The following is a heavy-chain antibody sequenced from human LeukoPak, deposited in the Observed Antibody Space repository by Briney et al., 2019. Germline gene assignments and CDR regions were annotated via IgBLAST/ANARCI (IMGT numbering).Heavy chain of an antibody. J-gene: IGHJ3*02. CDR1: GFTFSSYA. Sequence: GGSLRLSCAASGFTFSSYAMSWVRQAPGKGLEWVSLISGSGGHTYYADSVRGRFTIPRDNSKNTLYLQMNSLRAEDTAVYYCAARTLPGGAFDIWGQGTMVTVSS. V-gene: IGHV3-23*01. CDR3: AARTLPGGAFDI. D-gene: IGHD4-23*01. CDR2: ISGSGGHT.